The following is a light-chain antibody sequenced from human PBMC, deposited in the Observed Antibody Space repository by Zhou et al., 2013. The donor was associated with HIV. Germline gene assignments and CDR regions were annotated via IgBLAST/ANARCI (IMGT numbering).Light chain of an antibody. Sequence: DIQMTQSPSSLSASVGDRVTITCQASQDISNYLNWYQQKPGKAPKLLIYDASNLETGVPSRFSGSGSGTDFTFTISSLQPEDIATYYCQQYDNLLMYTFGPGDRSWRSN. CDR3: QQYDNLLMYT. V-gene: IGKV1-33*01. CDR2: DAS. CDR1: QDISNY. J-gene: IGKJ2*01.